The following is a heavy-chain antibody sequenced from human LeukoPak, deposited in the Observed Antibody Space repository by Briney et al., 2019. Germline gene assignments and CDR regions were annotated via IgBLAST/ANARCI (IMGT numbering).Heavy chain of an antibody. CDR1: GFTFSSYG. D-gene: IGHD3-10*01. CDR2: ISYDGSNK. V-gene: IGHV3-30*03. CDR3: TRDALFGSGRTHLDF. J-gene: IGHJ4*02. Sequence: PGRSLRLSCAASGFTFSSYGMHWVRQAPGKGLEWVAVISYDGSNKYYADSVNGRFTISRDNAKNSLSLQMNSLNVDDTGVYFCTRDALFGSGRTHLDFWSQGTLVSVSS.